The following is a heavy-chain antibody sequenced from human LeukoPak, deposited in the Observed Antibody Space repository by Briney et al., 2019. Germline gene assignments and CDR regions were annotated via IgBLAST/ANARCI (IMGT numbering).Heavy chain of an antibody. CDR3: ARVPAATPYYYGMDV. D-gene: IGHD2-2*01. CDR2: IYYSGST. J-gene: IGHJ6*02. Sequence: PSETLSLTCTVSGGSISSYYWSWLRQPPGKGLEWIGYIYYSGSTNYNPSLKSRVTISVDTSKNQFSLKLSSVTAADTAVYYCARVPAATPYYYGMDVWGQGTTVTVSS. CDR1: GGSISSYY. V-gene: IGHV4-59*08.